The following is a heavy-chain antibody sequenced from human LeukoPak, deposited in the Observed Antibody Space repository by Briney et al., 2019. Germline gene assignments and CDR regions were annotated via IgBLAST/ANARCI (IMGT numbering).Heavy chain of an antibody. CDR3: AKEVVVVPAAVVDY. J-gene: IGHJ4*02. Sequence: PGGSLRLSCAASGFTFSSYAMSWVRQAPGKGLEWVSAISDSGSNTYYGESVKGRFTISRDNSKNTLYLQMNSLRAEDTAVYYCAKEVVVVPAAVVDYWGQGTLVTVSS. CDR2: ISDSGSNT. CDR1: GFTFSSYA. V-gene: IGHV3-23*01. D-gene: IGHD2-2*01.